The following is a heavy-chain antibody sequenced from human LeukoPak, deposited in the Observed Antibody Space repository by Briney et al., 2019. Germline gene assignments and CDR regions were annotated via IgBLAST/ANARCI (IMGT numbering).Heavy chain of an antibody. V-gene: IGHV4-61*02. D-gene: IGHD3-10*01. CDR3: ARDSAGGRGGC. J-gene: IGHJ4*02. Sequence: SETLSLTCTVSGGSISSGSYYWSWIRRPAGKGLEWIGRIYTSGSTNYNPSLKSRVTISVDTSKNQFSLKLSSVTAADTAVYYCARDSAGGRGGCWGQGTLVTASS. CDR2: IYTSGST. CDR1: GGSISSGSYY.